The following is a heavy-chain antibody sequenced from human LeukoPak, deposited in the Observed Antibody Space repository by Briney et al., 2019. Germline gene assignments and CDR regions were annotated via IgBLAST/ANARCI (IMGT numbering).Heavy chain of an antibody. CDR2: IYYSGST. J-gene: IGHJ5*02. CDR3: ARSGGYYDSSANWFDP. Sequence: PSETLSLTCAVYGGSFSGYYWSWIRQPPGKGLEWIGYIYYSGSTNYKPSLKSRVTISVDTSKNQFSLKLSSVTAADTAVYYCARSGGYYDSSANWFDPWGQGTLVTVSS. D-gene: IGHD3-22*01. CDR1: GGSFSGYY. V-gene: IGHV4-59*01.